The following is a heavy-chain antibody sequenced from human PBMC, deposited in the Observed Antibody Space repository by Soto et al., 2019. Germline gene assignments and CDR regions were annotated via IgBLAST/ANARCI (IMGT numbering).Heavy chain of an antibody. Sequence: GGSLSLSCAASGFTFNSYGMNWVRQPPGKRLEWVSYIGPTSTTIYYADSVRGKFTISRDNAKNSLYLKINSLQDENTAVKNNVTRPPGSAWHRFDFWGQGTLVTVSS. CDR2: IGPTSTTI. CDR1: GFTFNSYG. CDR3: VTRPPGSAWHRFDF. D-gene: IGHD1-20*01. V-gene: IGHV3-48*02. J-gene: IGHJ4*02.